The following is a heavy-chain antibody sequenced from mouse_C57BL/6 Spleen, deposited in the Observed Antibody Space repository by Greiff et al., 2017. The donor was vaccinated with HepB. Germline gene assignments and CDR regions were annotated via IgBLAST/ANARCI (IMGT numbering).Heavy chain of an antibody. CDR1: GYSITSGYY. CDR2: ISYDGSN. CDR3: ARGGGYDYWYFDV. J-gene: IGHJ1*03. Sequence: EVKLEESGPGLVKPSQSLSLTCSVTGYSITSGYYWNWIRQFPGNKLEWMGYISYDGSNNYNPSLKNRISITRDTSKNQFFLKLNSVTTEDTATYYCARGGGYDYWYFDVWGTGTTVTVSS. V-gene: IGHV3-6*01. D-gene: IGHD2-3*01.